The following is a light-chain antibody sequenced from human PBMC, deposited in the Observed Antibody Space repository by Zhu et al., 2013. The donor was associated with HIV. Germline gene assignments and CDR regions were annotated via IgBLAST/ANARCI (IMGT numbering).Light chain of an antibody. CDR2: SAS. Sequence: IRMTQSPSSFSASTGDTVNITCRASRPISSYLAWYQQKPGQAPDLLIYSASTLQNDVPSRFIGSGSGTEFTLTISCLQSEDFATYSCQQYYDYIRTFGQGTKVEMK. V-gene: IGKV1-8*01. J-gene: IGKJ1*01. CDR1: RPISSY. CDR3: QQYYDYIRT.